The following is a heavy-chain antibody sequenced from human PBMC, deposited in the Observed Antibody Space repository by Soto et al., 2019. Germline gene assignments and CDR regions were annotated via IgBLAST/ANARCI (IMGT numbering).Heavy chain of an antibody. V-gene: IGHV4-39*01. CDR1: GGSISTNSFC. J-gene: IGHJ3*02. Sequence: QLQLQESGPGLVKPSETLSLTCSVSGGSISTNSFCWAWIRQPPGKGLEWIGSLCYSGNTYHNPSLRSRVTISVDTSKNQISLKLSSLTAADTAVYYCARPTRSGYKLAFDIWGQGKMVTVSS. CDR3: ARPTRSGYKLAFDI. D-gene: IGHD3-22*01. CDR2: LCYSGNT.